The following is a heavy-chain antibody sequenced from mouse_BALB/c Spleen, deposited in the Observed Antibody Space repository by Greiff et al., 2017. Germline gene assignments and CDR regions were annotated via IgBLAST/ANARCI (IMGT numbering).Heavy chain of an antibody. CDR3: ARSFYGSSYWYFDV. J-gene: IGHJ1*01. Sequence: EVNVVESGGGLVQPGGSRKLSCAASGFTFSSFGMHWVRQAPEKGLEWVAYISSGSSTIYYADTVKGRFTISRDNPKNTLFLQMTSLRSEDTAMYYCARSFYGSSYWYFDVWGAGTTVTVSS. D-gene: IGHD1-1*01. CDR1: GFTFSSFG. V-gene: IGHV5-17*02. CDR2: ISSGSSTI.